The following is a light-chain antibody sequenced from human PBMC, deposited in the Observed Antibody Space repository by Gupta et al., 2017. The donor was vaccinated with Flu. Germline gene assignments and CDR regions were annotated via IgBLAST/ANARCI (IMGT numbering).Light chain of an antibody. CDR3: QQDGSSFHT. V-gene: IGKV3-20*01. CDR2: AAT. Sequence: ENVLTQSPGTLSLSPGQRATLSCRASQSVSSGFLAWYQQKPGQAPRLLIYAATIRASGLPDRFSGSACGTDFTLTVSILDPEDFAVYYCQQDGSSFHTFGQGTKLEIK. CDR1: QSVSSGF. J-gene: IGKJ2*01.